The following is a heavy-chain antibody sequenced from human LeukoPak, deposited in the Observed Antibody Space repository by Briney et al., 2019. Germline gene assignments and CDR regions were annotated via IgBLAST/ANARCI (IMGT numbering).Heavy chain of an antibody. Sequence: PGGSLRLSCAASGFTFSDYYMSWIRQAPGKGLEWVSYISNSGSTIYYADSVKGRFTISRDNAKNSLYLQMNSLRAEDTAVYYCARDPILTGYNWFDPWGQGTLVTVSS. J-gene: IGHJ5*02. D-gene: IGHD3-9*01. CDR2: ISNSGSTI. CDR1: GFTFSDYY. CDR3: ARDPILTGYNWFDP. V-gene: IGHV3-11*01.